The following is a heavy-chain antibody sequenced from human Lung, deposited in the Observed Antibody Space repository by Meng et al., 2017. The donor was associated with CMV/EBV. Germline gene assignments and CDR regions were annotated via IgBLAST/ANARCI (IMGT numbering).Heavy chain of an antibody. J-gene: IGHJ4*02. CDR1: GGFFSGYH. CDR2: NQPCGNT. V-gene: IGHV4-34*01. D-gene: IGHD3-10*01. Sequence: LSLPRAVYGGFFSGYHWSWIRPAPGKGLEGIGENQPCGNTNYHPFLKGPVTKTVDTAKNQVSLEVRSVTAGDTAVEYCAGGNKRFIYLGQGTLVTVSS. CDR3: AGGNKRFIY.